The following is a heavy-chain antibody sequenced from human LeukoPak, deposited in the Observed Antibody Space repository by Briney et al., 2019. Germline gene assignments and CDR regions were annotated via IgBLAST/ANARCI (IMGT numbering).Heavy chain of an antibody. CDR2: IGGDGSNT. J-gene: IGHJ4*02. CDR1: GFTLDDYV. D-gene: IGHD6-13*01. V-gene: IGHV3-43*02. CDR3: AKVKFTSSWAILDY. Sequence: GGSLRLSCAASGFTLDDYVIHWVRQPPGKGLEWVSLIGGDGSNTYYADSVKGRFTISRDNSKNSLYLQMNGLRTEDTALYYCAKVKFTSSWAILDYWGQGTVVTVSS.